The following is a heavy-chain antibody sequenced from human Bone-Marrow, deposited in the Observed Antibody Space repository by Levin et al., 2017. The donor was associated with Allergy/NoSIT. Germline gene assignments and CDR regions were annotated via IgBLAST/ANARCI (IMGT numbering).Heavy chain of an antibody. D-gene: IGHD5-24*01. Sequence: PGGSLRLSCAASGFSFRAYAMNWVRQAPGKGLEWISYSSSTGATTFYADSVRGRFTISRDNCKNSLYLQMNHLRGEDMAIYYCVREEDGFLSRPFDYWGQGTLVTVSS. CDR3: VREEDGFLSRPFDY. V-gene: IGHV3-48*01. J-gene: IGHJ4*02. CDR1: GFSFRAYA. CDR2: SSSTGATT.